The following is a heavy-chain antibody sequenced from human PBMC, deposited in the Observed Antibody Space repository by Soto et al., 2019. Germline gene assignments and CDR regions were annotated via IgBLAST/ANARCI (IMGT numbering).Heavy chain of an antibody. CDR2: IYYSGST. J-gene: IGHJ5*02. CDR1: GGSISSSSYY. V-gene: IGHV4-39*01. D-gene: IGHD3-9*01. CDR3: ARHVRTYDILTGYNNNWFDP. Sequence: TSETLSLTCTVSGGSISSSSYYWGWIRQPPGKGLEWIGSIYYSGSTYYNPSLKSRVTISVDTSKNQFSLKLSSVTAADTAVYYCARHVRTYDILTGYNNNWFDPWGQGTLVTVSS.